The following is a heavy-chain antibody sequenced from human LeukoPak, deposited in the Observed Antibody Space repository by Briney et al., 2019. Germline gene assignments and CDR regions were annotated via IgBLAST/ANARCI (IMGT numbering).Heavy chain of an antibody. V-gene: IGHV4-39*01. CDR2: IYYSGNT. D-gene: IGHD6-13*01. CDR1: GVSISSSNSY. Sequence: PSETLSLTCTVSGVSISSSNSYWGWIRQPPGKGLEWIGSIYYSGNTYYNASLKSQVSISIDTSKNRFSLKLTSVTAADTAVYYCARVAAAAGTGADYWGQGTLVTVSS. CDR3: ARVAAAAGTGADY. J-gene: IGHJ4*02.